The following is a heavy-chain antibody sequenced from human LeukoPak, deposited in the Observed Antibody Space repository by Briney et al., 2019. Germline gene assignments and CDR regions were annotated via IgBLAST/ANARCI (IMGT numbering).Heavy chain of an antibody. CDR2: IYSTGST. CDR3: ARLKGTFMVDY. Sequence: PSETLSLTCTVSGGSINSYYWTWIRQPPGKRLEWIGHIYSTGSTVYNPSLESRVSISIDTSENQFSLKLRSVTAADTAVYSCARLKGTFMVDYWGQGTLVTVSS. D-gene: IGHD1-1*01. J-gene: IGHJ4*02. CDR1: GGSINSYY. V-gene: IGHV4-59*01.